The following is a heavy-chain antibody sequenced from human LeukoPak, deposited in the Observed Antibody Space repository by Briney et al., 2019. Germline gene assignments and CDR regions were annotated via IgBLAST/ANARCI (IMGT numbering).Heavy chain of an antibody. J-gene: IGHJ4*02. CDR1: GFTFSTYG. CDR2: IRYDGSNK. Sequence: GGSLRLSCAASGFTFSTYGMHWVRQAPGKGLEWVAFIRYDGSNKYYADSVKGRFTLSRDNSKNTLYLQMNSLRADDTALCYCAKNNYYDSSGYYPGDYWGQGTLVTVSS. V-gene: IGHV3-30*02. D-gene: IGHD3-22*01. CDR3: AKNNYYDSSGYYPGDY.